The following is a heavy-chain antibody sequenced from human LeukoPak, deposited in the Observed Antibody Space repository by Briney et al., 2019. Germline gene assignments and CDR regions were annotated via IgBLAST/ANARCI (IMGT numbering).Heavy chain of an antibody. V-gene: IGHV3-53*01. CDR3: ARDFDRGSGSTAILGWYFDL. J-gene: IGHJ2*01. Sequence: GRSLRLSCAASGFSVSSNYMSWVRQAPGKGLEWVSIIYSDGSTYYAGSVRGRFTISRDISKNTLYLQMNSLRAEDTAVHYCARDFDRGSGSTAILGWYFDLWGRGTLVTVSS. CDR2: IYSDGST. D-gene: IGHD5-18*01. CDR1: GFSVSSNY.